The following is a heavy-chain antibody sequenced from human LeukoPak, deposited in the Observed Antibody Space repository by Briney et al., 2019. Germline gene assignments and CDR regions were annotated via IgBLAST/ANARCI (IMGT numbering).Heavy chain of an antibody. J-gene: IGHJ4*02. CDR2: IYSGGST. V-gene: IGHV3-66*01. CDR3: ARGSYSGYDY. Sequence: PGGSLRLSCAASGFTFSSYEMNWVRQAPGKGLEWVSVIYSGGSTYYADSVKGRFTISRDNSKNTLYLQMNSLRAEDTAVYYCARGSYSGYDYWGQGTLVTVSS. CDR1: GFTFSSYE. D-gene: IGHD5-12*01.